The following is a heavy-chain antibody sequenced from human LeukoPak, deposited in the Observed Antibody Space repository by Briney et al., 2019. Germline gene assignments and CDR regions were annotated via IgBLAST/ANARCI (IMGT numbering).Heavy chain of an antibody. J-gene: IGHJ4*02. D-gene: IGHD3-9*01. CDR3: ARRHYEILSGYPS. V-gene: IGHV4-34*12. CDR2: VIHSGSP. Sequence: SETLSLTCAVYGGSFSGYYWSWIRQPPGKGLEWIGEVIHSGSPNYNPSLKSRVTMSIDTSKNQFSLNLSSVTAADTAVYYCARRHYEILSGYPSWGQGILVTVSS. CDR1: GGSFSGYY.